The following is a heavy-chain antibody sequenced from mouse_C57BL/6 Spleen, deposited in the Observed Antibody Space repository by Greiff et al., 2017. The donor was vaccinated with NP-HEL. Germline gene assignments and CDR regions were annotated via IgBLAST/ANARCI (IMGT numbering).Heavy chain of an antibody. CDR3: AIYYGNYEAY. CDR1: GYTFTSYW. Sequence: QVQLQQSGAELVRPGSSVKLSCKASGYTFTSYWMHWVKQRPIQGLEWIGNIDPSDSENNYNQKFKDKATLTVDKSSSTAYMQLSSLTSEDSAVYYCAIYYGNYEAYWGQGTLVTVSA. V-gene: IGHV1-52*01. D-gene: IGHD2-1*01. J-gene: IGHJ3*01. CDR2: IDPSDSEN.